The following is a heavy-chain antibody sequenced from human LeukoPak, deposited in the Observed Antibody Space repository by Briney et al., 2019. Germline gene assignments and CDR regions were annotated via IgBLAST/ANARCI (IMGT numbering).Heavy chain of an antibody. V-gene: IGHV4-34*01. CDR2: INHSGST. CDR1: GGSFSGYY. Sequence: PSETLSLTCAVYGGSFSGYYWSWIRQPPGKGLEWIGEINHSGSTNYNPSLKSRVTISVDTSKNQFSLKLSSVTAADTAVYYCARSRGYYYYYYMDVWGKGTTVTISS. CDR3: ARSRGYYYYYYMDV. J-gene: IGHJ6*03.